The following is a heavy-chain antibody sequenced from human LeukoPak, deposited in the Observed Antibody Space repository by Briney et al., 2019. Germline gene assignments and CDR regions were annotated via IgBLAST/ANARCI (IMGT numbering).Heavy chain of an antibody. V-gene: IGHV3-33*01. D-gene: IGHD4-17*01. CDR2: IWYDGSNK. CDR3: ARGIYGDGDYFDY. J-gene: IGHJ4*02. CDR1: GFTFSSYG. Sequence: GRSLRLSCAASGFTFSSYGMHWVRQAPGKGLEWVAVIWYDGSNKYYADSVKGRFTISRDNSKNTLYLQMNSLRAEDTAVYYCARGIYGDGDYFDYWGQGTLVTVSS.